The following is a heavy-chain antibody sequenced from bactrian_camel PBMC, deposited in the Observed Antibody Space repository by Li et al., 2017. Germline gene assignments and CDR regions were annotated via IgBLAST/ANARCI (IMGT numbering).Heavy chain of an antibody. CDR2: INNVGGGT. CDR3: AADSQRLLLWDSNGYYSEFGY. V-gene: IGHV3S31*01. J-gene: IGHJ6*01. D-gene: IGHD2*01. CDR1: GFRFIVYA. Sequence: DVQLVESGGGLVQPGGSLRLSCVASGFRFIVYAMNWVRQAPGKELEWVSAINNVGGGTYYADSVKGRFTISSDNAKNTLYLQMNSLKPEDTAMYYCAADSQRLLLWDSNGYYSEFGYWGQGTQVTVS.